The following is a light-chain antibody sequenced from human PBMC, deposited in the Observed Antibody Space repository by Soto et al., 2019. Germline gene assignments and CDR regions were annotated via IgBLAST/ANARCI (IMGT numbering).Light chain of an antibody. J-gene: IGLJ1*01. Sequence: QAVVTQEPSLTVSPGDTVTLTCGSSTGAVTSGHLPSWFQQKPGQAPMTLIYATSNTHSWTPARFSGSLLGGKAALTLSGAQPEDEAEYYCLLTYPGARVFGTGTKVTVL. V-gene: IGLV7-46*01. CDR1: TGAVTSGHL. CDR3: LLTYPGARV. CDR2: ATS.